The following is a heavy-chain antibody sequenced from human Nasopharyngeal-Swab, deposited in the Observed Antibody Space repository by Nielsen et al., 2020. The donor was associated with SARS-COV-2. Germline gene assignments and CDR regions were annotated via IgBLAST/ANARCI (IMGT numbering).Heavy chain of an antibody. CDR1: GGSISSYY. CDR3: ARGDFDWLFNNWFDP. D-gene: IGHD3-9*01. V-gene: IGHV4-59*01. CDR2: IYYSGST. J-gene: IGHJ5*02. Sequence: SETLSLTCIVSGGSISSYYWSWIRQPPGKGLEWIGYIYYSGSTNYNPSLKSRVTISVDTSKNQFSLKLSSVTAADTAVYYCARGDFDWLFNNWFDPWGQGTLVTVSS.